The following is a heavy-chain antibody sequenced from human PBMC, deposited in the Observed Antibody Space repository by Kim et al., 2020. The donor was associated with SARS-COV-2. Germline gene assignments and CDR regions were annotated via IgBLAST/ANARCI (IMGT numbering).Heavy chain of an antibody. D-gene: IGHD6-13*01. CDR3: AREKGQQLVYFDY. CDR1: GGSISSYY. V-gene: IGHV4-59*01. J-gene: IGHJ4*02. CDR2: IYYSGST. Sequence: SETLSLTCTVSGGSISSYYWSWIRQPPGKGLEWIGYIYYSGSTNYNPSLKSRVTISVDTSKNQFSLKLSSVTAADTAVYYCAREKGQQLVYFDYWGQGTLVTVSS.